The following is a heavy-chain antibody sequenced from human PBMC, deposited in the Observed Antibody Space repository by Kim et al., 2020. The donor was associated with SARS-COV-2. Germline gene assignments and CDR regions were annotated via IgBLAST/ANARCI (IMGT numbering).Heavy chain of an antibody. CDR1: GYTFTSYD. CDR3: AISSGIYCSSTSCPGHDAFDI. D-gene: IGHD2-2*01. CDR2: MNPNSGNT. V-gene: IGHV1-8*01. J-gene: IGHJ3*02. Sequence: ASVKVSCKASGYTFTSYDINWVRQATGQGLEWMGWMNPNSGNTGYAQKFQGRVTMTRNTSISTAYMELSSLRSEDTAVYYCAISSGIYCSSTSCPGHDAFDIWGQGTMVTVSS.